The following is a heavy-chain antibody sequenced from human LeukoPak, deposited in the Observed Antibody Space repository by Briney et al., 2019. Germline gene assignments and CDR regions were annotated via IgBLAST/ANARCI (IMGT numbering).Heavy chain of an antibody. Sequence: GGSLRLSCAVSGFTFSSYGMHWVRQAPGKGLEWVAVISYDGSNKYYADSVKGRFTISRDNSKNTLYLQMNSLRAEDTAVYYCAKDWGNDELNFDYWGQGTLVTVSS. J-gene: IGHJ4*02. CDR1: GFTFSSYG. V-gene: IGHV3-30*18. CDR3: AKDWGNDELNFDY. CDR2: ISYDGSNK. D-gene: IGHD1-1*01.